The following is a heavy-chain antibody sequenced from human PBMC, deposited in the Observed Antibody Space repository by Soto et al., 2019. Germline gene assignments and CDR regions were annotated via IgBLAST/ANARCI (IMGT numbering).Heavy chain of an antibody. CDR3: AREPYYYDSSGYPQSYWYFDL. J-gene: IGHJ2*01. V-gene: IGHV4-34*01. D-gene: IGHD3-22*01. CDR2: INHSGST. Sequence: PSETLSLTCAVYGGSFSGYYWSWIRQPPGKGLEWIGEINHSGSTNYNPSLKSRVTISVDTSKNQFSLKLSSVTAADTAVYYCAREPYYYDSSGYPQSYWYFDLWGRGTLVTVSS. CDR1: GGSFSGYY.